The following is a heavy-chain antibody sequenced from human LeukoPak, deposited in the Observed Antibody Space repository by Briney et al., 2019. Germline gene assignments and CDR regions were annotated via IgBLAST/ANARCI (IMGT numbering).Heavy chain of an antibody. CDR2: INHSGST. D-gene: IGHD2-2*02. V-gene: IGHV4-34*01. CDR3: ARVPPYCSSTSCYTMNYGMDV. Sequence: SETLSLTCAVYGGSFSGYYWSWIRQPPGKGLEWIGEINHSGSTNYNPSLKSRVTISVDTSKNQFSLKLSSVTAADTAVYYCARVPPYCSSTSCYTMNYGMDVWGQGTTVTVSS. CDR1: GGSFSGYY. J-gene: IGHJ6*02.